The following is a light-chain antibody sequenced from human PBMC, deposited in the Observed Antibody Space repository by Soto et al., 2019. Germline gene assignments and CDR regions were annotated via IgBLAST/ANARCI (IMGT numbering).Light chain of an antibody. CDR1: NSDVGTFYF. J-gene: IGLJ1*01. CDR3: CSYAGSYTYV. V-gene: IGLV2-11*01. Sequence: QSALTQPRSVSGSPGQSVTISCTGTNSDVGTFYFVSWYQQYPDKGPKLIIYDVTERPSGVPDRFSGSKSGNTASLTISGLQAEDEDDYYCCSYAGSYTYVLGSGTKVTVL. CDR2: DVT.